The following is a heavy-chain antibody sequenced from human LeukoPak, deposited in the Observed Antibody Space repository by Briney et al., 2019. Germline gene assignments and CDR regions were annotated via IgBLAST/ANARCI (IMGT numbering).Heavy chain of an antibody. CDR2: IYHNGDT. CDR3: ARAGVVPATINHAFDI. J-gene: IGHJ3*02. Sequence: SETLSLTCIVSGGSIYNGDFYWSWIRQPPGKGLEWIGYIYHNGDTYYNASLRSRVSISVDTSKNQFSLRLSSVTAADTAVYYCARAGVVPATINHAFDIWGQGSVVTVSS. V-gene: IGHV4-30-4*08. CDR1: GGSIYNGDFY. D-gene: IGHD2-2*02.